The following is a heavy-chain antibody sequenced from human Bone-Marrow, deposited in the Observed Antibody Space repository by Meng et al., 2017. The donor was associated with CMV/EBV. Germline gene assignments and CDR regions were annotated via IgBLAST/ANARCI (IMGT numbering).Heavy chain of an antibody. CDR2: INPNSGGT. D-gene: IGHD6-19*01. Sequence: ASVKVSCKASGYTFTGYYMHWVRQAPGQGLEWMGWINPNSGGTNYAQKFQGRVTMTRDTSISTAYMELSRLRSDDTAVYYRARHWAKSSPPTEKYYYYYGMDVWGQGTTVTVSS. V-gene: IGHV1-2*02. J-gene: IGHJ6*02. CDR3: ARHWAKSSPPTEKYYYYYGMDV. CDR1: GYTFTGYY.